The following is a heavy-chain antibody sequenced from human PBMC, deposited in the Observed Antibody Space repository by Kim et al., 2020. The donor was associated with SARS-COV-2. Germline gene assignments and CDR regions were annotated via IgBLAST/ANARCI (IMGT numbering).Heavy chain of an antibody. J-gene: IGHJ4*02. V-gene: IGHV3-23*01. Sequence: YHADSVKGRLPISRDNSKNTLYRHMNSLRAEDTAVYYCAKGSGDYGAFDSWGQGTLVTVSS. D-gene: IGHD2-21*02. CDR3: AKGSGDYGAFDS.